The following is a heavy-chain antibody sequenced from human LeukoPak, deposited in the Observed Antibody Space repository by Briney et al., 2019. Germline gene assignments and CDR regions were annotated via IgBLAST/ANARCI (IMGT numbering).Heavy chain of an antibody. J-gene: IGHJ4*02. V-gene: IGHV4-4*08. CDR2: IYATGRT. CDR3: ARYFEVAGRWYLDY. D-gene: IGHD2-15*01. Sequence: PSETLSLTCTVSGGSINNHYWSWIRQPPGRGLEWIGFIYATGRTDYNPSFTSRATVSVDMSRYQFFLDLTSVTAADTAMYYCARYFEVAGRWYLDYWGQGTLVTVSS. CDR1: GGSINNHY.